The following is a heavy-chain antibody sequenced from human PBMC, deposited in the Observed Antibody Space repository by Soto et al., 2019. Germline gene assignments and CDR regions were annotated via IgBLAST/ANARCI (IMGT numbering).Heavy chain of an antibody. Sequence: SVKVSCKASGFTFTSSAVQWVRQARGQRLEWIGWIVVGSGNTNYAQKFQERVTITRDMSTSTAYMELSSLRSEDTAVYYCAADQEREWLLPHYGMDVWGQGTTVTVSS. CDR3: AADQEREWLLPHYGMDV. D-gene: IGHD3-3*01. CDR2: IVVGSGNT. CDR1: GFTFTSSA. J-gene: IGHJ6*02. V-gene: IGHV1-58*01.